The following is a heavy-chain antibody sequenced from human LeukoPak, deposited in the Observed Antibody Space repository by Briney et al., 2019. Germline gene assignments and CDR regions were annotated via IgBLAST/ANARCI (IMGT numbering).Heavy chain of an antibody. CDR3: ARDRRFLEYYFDY. CDR2: INYSGST. J-gene: IGHJ4*02. CDR1: GGSISSSSYY. Sequence: PSETLSLTCTVSGGSISSSSYYWGWIRQPPGKGLEWIGSINYSGSTYYNPSLKSRVTISVDTSNNQFSLRLSSVTAADTAVYYCARDRRFLEYYFDYWGQGILVTVSS. V-gene: IGHV4-39*07. D-gene: IGHD3-3*01.